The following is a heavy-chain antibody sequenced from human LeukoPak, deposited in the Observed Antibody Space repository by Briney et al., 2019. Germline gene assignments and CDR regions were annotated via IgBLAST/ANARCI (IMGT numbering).Heavy chain of an antibody. D-gene: IGHD3-10*01. CDR2: KFSHDGTT. J-gene: IGHJ6*02. CDR3: ARDSGNFHYDMDV. CDR1: GYSFNSHH. Sequence: ASVTVSCKTSGYSFNSHHVHWVRQAPGQGLEWMGVKFSHDGTTSYTQNFQGRLTMTRDTSTSTVYMELSSLRSEDTAVCYCARDSGNFHYDMDVWGQGTTVIVSS. V-gene: IGHV1-46*02.